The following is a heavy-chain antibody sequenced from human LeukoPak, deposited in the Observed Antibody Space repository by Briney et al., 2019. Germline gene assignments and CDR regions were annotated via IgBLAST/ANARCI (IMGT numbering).Heavy chain of an antibody. J-gene: IGHJ5*02. CDR3: ARDVEIRDFWSGYSPSNNWFDP. Sequence: GASVKVSCKASGGTFSSYAISWVRQAPGQGLEWMGGIIPIFGTANYAQKFQGRVTITADESTSTAYMELSSLRSEDTAVYYCARDVEIRDFWSGYSPSNNWFDPWGQGTLVTVSS. CDR2: IIPIFGTA. CDR1: GGTFSSYA. V-gene: IGHV1-69*13. D-gene: IGHD3-3*01.